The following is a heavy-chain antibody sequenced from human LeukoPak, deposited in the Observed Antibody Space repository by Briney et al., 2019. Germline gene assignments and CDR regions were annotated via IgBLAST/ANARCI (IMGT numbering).Heavy chain of an antibody. CDR3: ARGSYSRNIAAAGHMDV. Sequence: SETLSLTCTVSGYSISSGYYWGWIRQPPGKGLEWVGSIYHSGSTYYNPSLKSRVTISVDTSKNQFSLKLSSVTAADTAVYYCARGSYSRNIAAAGHMDVWGKGTTVTVSS. CDR1: GYSISSGYY. J-gene: IGHJ6*03. V-gene: IGHV4-38-2*02. CDR2: IYHSGST. D-gene: IGHD6-13*01.